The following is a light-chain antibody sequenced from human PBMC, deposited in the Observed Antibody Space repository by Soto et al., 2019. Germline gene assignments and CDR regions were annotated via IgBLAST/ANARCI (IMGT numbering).Light chain of an antibody. CDR2: DVS. Sequence: DIQMTPSPSTLSASVGDRVTITCRASQTVSSWLAWYQQKPGKAPKLLIYDVSSLESGVPSRFSGSGSGTEFTLTISSLQPDDFATYYCQQYYSYSRTFGQGTKV. CDR1: QTVSSW. CDR3: QQYYSYSRT. J-gene: IGKJ1*01. V-gene: IGKV1-5*01.